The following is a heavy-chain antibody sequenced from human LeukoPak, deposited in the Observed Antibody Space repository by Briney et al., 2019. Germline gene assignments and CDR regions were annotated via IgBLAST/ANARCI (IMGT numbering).Heavy chain of an antibody. CDR3: ARGMSIVGATLDYMDV. J-gene: IGHJ6*03. CDR1: GFTFSSYD. Sequence: GGSLRLSCAASGFTFSSYDMDWVRQATGKGLEWVSAIGTAGDTYYPGSVKGRFTISRENAKNSLYLQMNSLRAGDTAVYYCARGMSIVGATLDYMDVWGKGTTVTVSS. V-gene: IGHV3-13*01. D-gene: IGHD1-26*01. CDR2: IGTAGDT.